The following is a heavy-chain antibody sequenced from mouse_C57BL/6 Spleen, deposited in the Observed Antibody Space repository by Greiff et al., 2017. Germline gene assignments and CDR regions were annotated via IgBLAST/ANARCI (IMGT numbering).Heavy chain of an antibody. CDR1: GYTFTSYW. Sequence: QVQLQQPGAELVRPGTSVKLSCKASGYTFTSYWMHWVKQRPGQGLEWIGVIDPSDSYTNYNQKFKGKATLTVDTSSSTAYMQLSSLTSEDSAVYYCSYYSNLLPFAYWGQGTLVTVSA. J-gene: IGHJ3*01. V-gene: IGHV1-59*01. CDR3: SYYSNLLPFAY. D-gene: IGHD2-5*01. CDR2: IDPSDSYT.